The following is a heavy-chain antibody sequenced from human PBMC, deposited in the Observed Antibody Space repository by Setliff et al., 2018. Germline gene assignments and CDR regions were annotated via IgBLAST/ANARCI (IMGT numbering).Heavy chain of an antibody. CDR3: AKDVVGYSSTWPKRDYFDY. CDR1: GFTFNTYA. J-gene: IGHJ4*02. V-gene: IGHV3-23*01. D-gene: IGHD6-13*01. CDR2: ISDTAIGV. Sequence: LRLSCAASGFTFNTYAMSWVRQPPGKGLEWVSSISDTAIGVYYAGSVRGRFTISRDNSKKTLFLQMNSLRVEDTAVYYCAKDVVGYSSTWPKRDYFDYWGQGTLVTVSS.